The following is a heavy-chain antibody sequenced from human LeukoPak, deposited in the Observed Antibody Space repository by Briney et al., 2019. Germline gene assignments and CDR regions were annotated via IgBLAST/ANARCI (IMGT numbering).Heavy chain of an antibody. Sequence: GGSLRLSCAASGFTFSTYSMNWVRQSPGKGREWVSSISSSSDYIYYADSVKGRFSITRDNARNSLYLQMNSLRAEDTAVYYCARTPGERYCSGGSCYFHYYYMDVWGKGTTVTVS. CDR2: ISSSSDYI. V-gene: IGHV3-21*01. CDR3: ARTPGERYCSGGSCYFHYYYMDV. CDR1: GFTFSTYS. J-gene: IGHJ6*03. D-gene: IGHD2-15*01.